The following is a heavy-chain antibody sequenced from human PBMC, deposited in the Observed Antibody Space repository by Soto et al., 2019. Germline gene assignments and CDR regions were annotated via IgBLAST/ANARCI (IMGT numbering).Heavy chain of an antibody. CDR2: SYYSGST. CDR1: GDSINSGGYY. V-gene: IGHV4-31*03. D-gene: IGHD3-10*01. J-gene: IGHJ4*02. Sequence: QVQLQESGPGLVKPSQTLSLTCTVSGDSINSGGYYWSWIRQHPGKGLEWIGYSYYSGSTYYNPSLKSRVIISVDTSKNQFSLKLSSVTAADTAVYYCARDRGEGFDYWGQGSLATVSS. CDR3: ARDRGEGFDY.